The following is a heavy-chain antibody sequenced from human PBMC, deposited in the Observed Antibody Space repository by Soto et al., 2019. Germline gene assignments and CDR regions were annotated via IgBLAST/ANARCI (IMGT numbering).Heavy chain of an antibody. V-gene: IGHV3-33*01. CDR2: IWYDGSNK. CDR3: ARDIDWYSNSSGFDN. D-gene: IGHD1-26*01. CDR1: GFTFSSYG. Sequence: GGSLRLSCAASGFTFSSYGMHWVRQAPGKGLEWVAVIWYDGSNKYYADPVKGRFTISRDNSKNTLSLQMNSLRAEDTAVYYCARDIDWYSNSSGFDNWGQGTLVAASS. J-gene: IGHJ4*02.